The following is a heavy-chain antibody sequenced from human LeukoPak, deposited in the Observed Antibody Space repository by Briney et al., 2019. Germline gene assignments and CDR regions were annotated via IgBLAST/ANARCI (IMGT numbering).Heavy chain of an antibody. CDR3: AREGSVGARRYFDH. D-gene: IGHD1-26*01. CDR1: GFTFDDYA. J-gene: IGHJ4*02. V-gene: IGHV3-9*01. CDR2: IGWNSGSI. Sequence: GGSLRLSCAASGFTFDDYAMHWVRQAPGKGLEWVSGIGWNSGSIGYADSVQGRFTISRDNAKNSLYLQMNSLRAEDTAVYYCAREGSVGARRYFDHWGQGTQVTVSS.